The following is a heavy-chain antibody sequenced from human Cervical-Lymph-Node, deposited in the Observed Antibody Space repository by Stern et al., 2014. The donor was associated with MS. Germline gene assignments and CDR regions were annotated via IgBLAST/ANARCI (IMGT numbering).Heavy chain of an antibody. CDR3: ARDGTTYRIAARDYYYYGMDV. CDR1: GYTFTSYG. V-gene: IGHV1-18*04. J-gene: IGHJ6*02. Sequence: QVQLLQPGAEVKKPGASVKVSCKASGYTFTSYGISWVRQAPGQGLEWMGWISAYNGNTNYAQKLQGRVTMTTDTSTSTAYMELRSLRSDDTAVYYCARDGTTYRIAARDYYYYGMDVWGQGTTVTVSS. CDR2: ISAYNGNT. D-gene: IGHD6-6*01.